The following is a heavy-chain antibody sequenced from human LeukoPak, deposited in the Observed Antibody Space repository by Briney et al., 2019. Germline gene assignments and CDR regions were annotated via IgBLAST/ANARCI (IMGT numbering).Heavy chain of an antibody. J-gene: IGHJ4*02. Sequence: SETLSLTCTVSGYSISSGYYWSWIRQPAGKGLEWIGRIYTSGSTNYNPSLKSRVTISVDTSKNQFSLKLSSVTAADTAVYYCARATRYFDWLLDYWGQGTLVTVSS. CDR3: ARATRYFDWLLDY. V-gene: IGHV4-61*02. D-gene: IGHD3-9*01. CDR1: GYSISSGYY. CDR2: IYTSGST.